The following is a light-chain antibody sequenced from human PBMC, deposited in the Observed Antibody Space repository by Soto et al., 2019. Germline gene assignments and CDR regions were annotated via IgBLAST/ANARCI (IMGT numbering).Light chain of an antibody. V-gene: IGKV1-39*01. CDR3: HQNFNYPRT. CDR1: QSVSNY. J-gene: IGKJ1*01. Sequence: IQMTQSPSSLSASVGDRVTITCRASQSVSNYLHWYQQKPGKAPNLLIYDASTLQSGVPSRFSGSGSGTDFTLTITALQSEDSATYFCHQNFNYPRTFGQGTKV. CDR2: DAS.